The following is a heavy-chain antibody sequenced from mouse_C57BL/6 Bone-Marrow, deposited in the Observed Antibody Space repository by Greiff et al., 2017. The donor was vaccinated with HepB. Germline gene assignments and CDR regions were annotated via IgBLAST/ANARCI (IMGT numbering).Heavy chain of an antibody. CDR3: VADYDDYDGFAY. D-gene: IGHD2-4*01. CDR1: GYTFTDYN. V-gene: IGHV1-22*01. CDR2: INPNNGGT. Sequence: EVQLQQSGPELVKPGASVKMSCKASGYTFTDYNMHWVKQSHGKSLEWIGYINPNNGGTSYNQKFKGKATLTVNKSSSTAYMELRSLTSEDSAVYYCVADYDDYDGFAYWGQGTLVTVSA. J-gene: IGHJ3*01.